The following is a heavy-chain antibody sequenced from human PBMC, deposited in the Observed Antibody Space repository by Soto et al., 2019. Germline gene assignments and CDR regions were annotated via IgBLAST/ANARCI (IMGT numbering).Heavy chain of an antibody. Sequence: EVQLVESGGGLVQPGGSLRLSCSVSGFTFNSAWMSWVRQAPGKGLEWVVNINQDGNEKFYVDSVMGRFTISRDNAKKSLFLQMNSLRVEDTAVYYCASTPVAARYFDYWGRGTLVTVSS. CDR2: INQDGNEK. D-gene: IGHD6-6*01. CDR3: ASTPVAARYFDY. J-gene: IGHJ4*02. V-gene: IGHV3-7*01. CDR1: GFTFNSAW.